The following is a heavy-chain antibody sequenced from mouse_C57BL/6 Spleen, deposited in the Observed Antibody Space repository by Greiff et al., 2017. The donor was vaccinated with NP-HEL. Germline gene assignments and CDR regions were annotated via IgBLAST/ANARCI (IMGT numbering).Heavy chain of an antibody. J-gene: IGHJ2*01. D-gene: IGHD2-1*01. CDR3: TRGADGNYGVFDY. CDR2: ISSGGDYI. V-gene: IGHV5-9-1*02. CDR1: GFTFSSYA. Sequence: EVQVVESGEGLVKPGGSLKLSCAASGFTFSSYAMSWVRQTPEKRLEWVAYISSGGDYIYYADTVKGRFTISRDNARNTLYLQMSSLKSEDTAMYYCTRGADGNYGVFDYWGQGTTLTVSS.